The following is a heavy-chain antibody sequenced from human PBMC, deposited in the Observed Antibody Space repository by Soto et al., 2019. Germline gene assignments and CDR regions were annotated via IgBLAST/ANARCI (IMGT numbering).Heavy chain of an antibody. Sequence: SQTLSLTCAISGVSVSGNSAAWNWIRQSPSRGLEWLGRTYYRSRWYNDYAVSVKSRITVTPDTSKNQFSLHLNSVTPEDTAVYYCAREFTSYVSSDSYLDYWGQGALVTVSS. CDR2: TYYRSRWYN. D-gene: IGHD6-19*01. J-gene: IGHJ4*02. CDR3: AREFTSYVSSDSYLDY. V-gene: IGHV6-1*01. CDR1: GVSVSGNSAA.